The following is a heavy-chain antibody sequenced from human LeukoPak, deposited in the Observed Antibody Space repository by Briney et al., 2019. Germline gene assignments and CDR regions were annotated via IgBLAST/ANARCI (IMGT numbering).Heavy chain of an antibody. V-gene: IGHV4-34*01. CDR3: ARVLRRTVAPPRQNYYYYYMDI. J-gene: IGHJ6*03. CDR1: GGSFSGYY. Sequence: SETLSLSCAVSGGSFSGYYWSWIRQPPGQGLEWIGEINHSGSTNSNPSLKSRITISVNTSKNQSSLKLSSVTAADTAVYYCARVLRRTVAPPRQNYYYYYMDIWGKGTTVTVSS. CDR2: INHSGST. D-gene: IGHD4-23*01.